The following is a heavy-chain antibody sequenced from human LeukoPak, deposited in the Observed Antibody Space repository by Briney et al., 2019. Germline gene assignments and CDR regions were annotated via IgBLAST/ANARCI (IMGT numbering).Heavy chain of an antibody. CDR3: ARRGNWANYHHYYYMDV. CDR1: GGSFSDYH. J-gene: IGHJ6*03. Sequence: SETLSLTCAVYGGSFSDYHWNWIRQPPGKGLDWIVEINHSGTSTNYNPSLKSRVTISVDTSKNQFSLKLTSVSAADTAVYYCARRGNWANYHHYYYMDVWGKGTTVTISS. D-gene: IGHD7-27*01. V-gene: IGHV4-34*01. CDR2: INHSGTST.